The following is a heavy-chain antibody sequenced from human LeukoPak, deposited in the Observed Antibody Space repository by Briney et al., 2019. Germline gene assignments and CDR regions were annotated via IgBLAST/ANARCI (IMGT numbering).Heavy chain of an antibody. D-gene: IGHD4/OR15-4a*01. J-gene: IGHJ6*02. CDR3: AKDPSIGAPGYYYGMDV. Sequence: GGSLRLSCAASGFSFSNFAMHWVRQAPGKGLEWVAVLSYDGSNEYYGESLKGRFSISRDNSQSTVFLQMNRLRGEDTAVYYCAKDPSIGAPGYYYGMDVWGQGTTVTVSS. CDR1: GFSFSNFA. V-gene: IGHV3-30*18. CDR2: LSYDGSNE.